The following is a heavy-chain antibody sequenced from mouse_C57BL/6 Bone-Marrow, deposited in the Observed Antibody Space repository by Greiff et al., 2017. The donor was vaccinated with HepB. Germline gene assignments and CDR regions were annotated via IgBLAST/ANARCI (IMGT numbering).Heavy chain of an antibody. V-gene: IGHV14-4*01. J-gene: IGHJ2*01. D-gene: IGHD1-1*01. CDR2: IDPENGDT. Sequence: EVQLQQSGAELVRPGASVKLSCTASGFNIKDDYMHWVKQRPEQGLEWIGWIDPENGDTEYASKFQGKATITADTSSNTAYLQLSSLTSEDTAVYYCTTRTVVATNFDYWGQGTTLTVSS. CDR3: TTRTVVATNFDY. CDR1: GFNIKDDY.